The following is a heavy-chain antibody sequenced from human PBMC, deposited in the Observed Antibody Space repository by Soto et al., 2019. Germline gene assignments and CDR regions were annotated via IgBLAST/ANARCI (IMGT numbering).Heavy chain of an antibody. CDR3: TTPYGSGSYYY. J-gene: IGHJ4*02. V-gene: IGHV3-15*01. CDR1: GFTFSNAW. D-gene: IGHD3-10*01. Sequence: PGGSLRLSCAASGFTFSNAWMSWVRQAPGKGLEWVGRIKSKTDGGTTDYAAPVKGRFTISRDDSKNTLYLQMNSLKAEDTAVYYCTTPYGSGSYYYWGQGTLVTVSS. CDR2: IKSKTDGGTT.